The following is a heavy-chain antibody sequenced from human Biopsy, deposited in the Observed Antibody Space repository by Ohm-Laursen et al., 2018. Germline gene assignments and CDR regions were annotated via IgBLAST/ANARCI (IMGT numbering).Heavy chain of an antibody. V-gene: IGHV4-4*07. CDR2: IYSSGGS. CDR1: GGSTNDYF. Sequence: TLSLTCGVSGGSTNDYFWSWIRQPAGETLEWIGRIYSSGGSSYNPSLKSRISMSMDTSNNQFSLTLTSVTAADTAVYYCARLTGDYIWGNWRINHDPFDIWNQGTSVTVSS. D-gene: IGHD3-16*01. CDR3: ARLTGDYIWGNWRINHDPFDI. J-gene: IGHJ3*02.